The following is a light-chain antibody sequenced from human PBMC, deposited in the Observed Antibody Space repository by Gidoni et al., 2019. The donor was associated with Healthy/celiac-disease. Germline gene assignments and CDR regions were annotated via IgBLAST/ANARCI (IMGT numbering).Light chain of an antibody. Sequence: ALPHPASVSGSPGPSIPTSCTGTSSDAGGYNYVSWYQQHPGKAPKLLIYDVSNRPSGVSNRFSGSKSGNTASLTISGLQAEDEADYYCSSYSSSSTGVFGGGTKLTVL. CDR3: SSYSSSSTGV. CDR2: DVS. J-gene: IGLJ2*01. CDR1: SSDAGGYNY. V-gene: IGLV2-14*01.